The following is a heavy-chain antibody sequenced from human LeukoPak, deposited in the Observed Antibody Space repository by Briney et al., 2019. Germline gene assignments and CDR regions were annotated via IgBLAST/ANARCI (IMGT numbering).Heavy chain of an antibody. Sequence: ASVKVSCKASGYTFTSYYIHWVRQAPGQGPEWMGMINPSGGSTTYTQKFQGRVTMTRDTSTSTVYMELSSLRSEDTAVYYCARERGGYCSSTSCPTSAFDIWGQGTMVTVSS. CDR2: INPSGGST. D-gene: IGHD2-2*01. CDR3: ARERGGYCSSTSCPTSAFDI. CDR1: GYTFTSYY. J-gene: IGHJ3*02. V-gene: IGHV1-46*01.